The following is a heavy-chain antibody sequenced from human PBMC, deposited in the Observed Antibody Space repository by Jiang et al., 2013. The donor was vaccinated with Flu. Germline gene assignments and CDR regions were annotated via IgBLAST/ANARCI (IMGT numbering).Heavy chain of an antibody. Sequence: GLVKPSETLSLTCTVSGGSISSYYWSWIRQPPGKGLEWIGYIYYSGSTNYNPSLKSRVTISVDTSKNQFSLKLSSVTAADTAVYYCARGKGRGVSAFDIWGQGTMVTVSS. D-gene: IGHD3-10*01. CDR1: GGSISSYY. CDR3: ARGKGRGVSAFDI. CDR2: IYYSGST. V-gene: IGHV4-59*01. J-gene: IGHJ3*02.